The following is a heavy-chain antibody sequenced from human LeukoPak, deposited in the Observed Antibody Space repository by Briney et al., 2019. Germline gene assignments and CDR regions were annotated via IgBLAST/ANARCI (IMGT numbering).Heavy chain of an antibody. D-gene: IGHD3-9*01. CDR2: MNPNSGNT. V-gene: IGHV1-8*01. J-gene: IGHJ4*02. CDR3: ARGLRSFDCLLLEYYFDY. Sequence: ASVKVSCKASGYTFTSYDINWVRQATGQGLEWMGWMNPNSGNTGYAQKFQGRVTMTRNTSISTAYMELSSLRSEDTAVYYCARGLRSFDCLLLEYYFDYWGQGTLVTVSS. CDR1: GYTFTSYD.